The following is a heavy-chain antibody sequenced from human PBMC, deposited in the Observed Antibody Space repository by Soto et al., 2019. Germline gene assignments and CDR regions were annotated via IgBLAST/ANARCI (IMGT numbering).Heavy chain of an antibody. V-gene: IGHV4-34*01. CDR3: ARRIPTAPSDY. Sequence: QVQLQQWGAGLLKPSETLSLTCAVYGGSFSGYYWSWIRQPPGKGLEWIGQINHGGATNYNPSLKSRVTISLDTSKNQFSLKLSSVTAADTAVYYCARRIPTAPSDYWGQGPLVTVSS. CDR1: GGSFSGYY. D-gene: IGHD1-26*01. CDR2: INHGGAT. J-gene: IGHJ4*02.